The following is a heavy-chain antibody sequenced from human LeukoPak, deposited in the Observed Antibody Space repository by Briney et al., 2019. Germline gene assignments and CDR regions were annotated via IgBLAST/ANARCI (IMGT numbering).Heavy chain of an antibody. Sequence: ASVKVSCKASGYTFTGYYMHWVRQAPGQGLEWMGWINPNSGGTNYAQKFQGRVTMTRDTSISTAYMELSRLRSDDTAVYYCARDIVVVIPAARPGLSVDYWGQGTLVTVSS. V-gene: IGHV1-2*02. D-gene: IGHD2-2*01. CDR2: INPNSGGT. J-gene: IGHJ4*02. CDR3: ARDIVVVIPAARPGLSVDY. CDR1: GYTFTGYY.